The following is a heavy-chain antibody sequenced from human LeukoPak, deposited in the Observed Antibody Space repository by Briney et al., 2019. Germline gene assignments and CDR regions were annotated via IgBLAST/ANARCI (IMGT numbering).Heavy chain of an antibody. Sequence: GGSLRLSCAASGFTFSSYGMHWVRQAPGKGLEWVAVISYDGSNKYYADSVKGRFTISRDDSKNTLYLQMNSLRAEDTAVYYCAKDFSIFGVAGMDVWGQGTTVTVSS. J-gene: IGHJ6*02. CDR2: ISYDGSNK. D-gene: IGHD3-3*01. CDR1: GFTFSSYG. V-gene: IGHV3-30*18. CDR3: AKDFSIFGVAGMDV.